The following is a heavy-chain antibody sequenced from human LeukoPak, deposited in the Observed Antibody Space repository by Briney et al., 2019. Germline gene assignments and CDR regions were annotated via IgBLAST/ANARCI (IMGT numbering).Heavy chain of an antibody. V-gene: IGHV3-30-3*01. Sequence: GGSLRLSCAASGFTFSTYAMHWVRQAPGEGLEWVALISYDGSNKYYADSVKGRFTISRDNSKNTLYLQMNSLRAEDTAVYYCARDPYYYDSSGYFDYWGQGTLVTVSS. CDR1: GFTFSTYA. D-gene: IGHD3-22*01. J-gene: IGHJ4*02. CDR2: ISYDGSNK. CDR3: ARDPYYYDSSGYFDY.